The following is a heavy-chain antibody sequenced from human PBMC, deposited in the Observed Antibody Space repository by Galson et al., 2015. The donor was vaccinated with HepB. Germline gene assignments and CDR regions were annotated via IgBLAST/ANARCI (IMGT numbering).Heavy chain of an antibody. J-gene: IGHJ4*02. D-gene: IGHD6-19*01. CDR3: AKDRSAVAVTSFDY. CDR2: ISYDGSNK. CDR1: GFTFSSYG. Sequence: SLRLSCAASGFTFSSYGMHWVRQAPGKGLEWVAVISYDGSNKYYADSVKGRFTISRDNSKNTLYLQMNSLRAEDTAVYYCAKDRSAVAVTSFDYWGQGTLVTVSS. V-gene: IGHV3-30*18.